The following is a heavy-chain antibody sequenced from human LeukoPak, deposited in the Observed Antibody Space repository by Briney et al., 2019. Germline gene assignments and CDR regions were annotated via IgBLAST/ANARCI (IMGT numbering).Heavy chain of an antibody. CDR1: GGSFSGYY. J-gene: IGHJ5*02. V-gene: IGHV4-34*01. CDR3: ARGQKEGSDYGGWFDP. CDR2: INHSGST. D-gene: IGHD4-17*01. Sequence: SETLSLTCAVYGGSFSGYYWSWIRRPPGKGLEWIGEINHSGSTNYTPSLKSRVTMSVDTSKNQFSLKLSSLTAADTAVYYCARGQKEGSDYGGWFDPWGQGTLVTVSS.